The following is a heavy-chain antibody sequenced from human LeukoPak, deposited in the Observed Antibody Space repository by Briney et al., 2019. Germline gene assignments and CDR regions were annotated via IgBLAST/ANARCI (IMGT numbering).Heavy chain of an antibody. Sequence: GGSLRLSCAASGFTFSSYAMHWVRQAPGKGLEWVAVISYDGSNKYYADSVKGRFTISRDNSKNTLYLQMNSLRDEDTAVYYCARGPGGGYGSGMDWFDPWGQGTLVTVSS. CDR2: ISYDGSNK. V-gene: IGHV3-30-3*01. CDR3: ARGPGGGYGSGMDWFDP. CDR1: GFTFSSYA. D-gene: IGHD3-10*01. J-gene: IGHJ5*02.